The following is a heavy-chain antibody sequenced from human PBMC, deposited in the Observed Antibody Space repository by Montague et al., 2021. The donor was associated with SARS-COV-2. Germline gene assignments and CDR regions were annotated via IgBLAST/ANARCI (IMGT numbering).Heavy chain of an antibody. CDR1: GGSISSTSDY. CDR3: ARRVGRGIVVVPSAIDFDL. D-gene: IGHD2-2*02. CDR2: IYYSGST. Sequence: SETLSLTCTVSGGSISSTSDYWGWVRQPPGKGLEWIASIYYSGSTYYNSSLKSRVTISIDTSKNQFSLKLISVTAADTAMYYCARRVGRGIVVVPSAIDFDLWGQGTLVSVSS. J-gene: IGHJ5*02. V-gene: IGHV4-39*01.